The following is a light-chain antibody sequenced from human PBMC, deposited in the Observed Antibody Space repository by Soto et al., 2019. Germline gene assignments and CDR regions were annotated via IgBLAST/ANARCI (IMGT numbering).Light chain of an antibody. CDR2: GAS. CDR1: QSVSSSY. Sequence: EIVLTQSPGTLSLSPGERATLSCRASQSVSSSYLAWYQQTPGQAPRLLIYGASSRATGIPHRFSGSGSGNDFTLISSRREPEDFPVYYCQQYGSSPGALGQGTKLELK. CDR3: QQYGSSPGA. J-gene: IGKJ2*01. V-gene: IGKV3-20*01.